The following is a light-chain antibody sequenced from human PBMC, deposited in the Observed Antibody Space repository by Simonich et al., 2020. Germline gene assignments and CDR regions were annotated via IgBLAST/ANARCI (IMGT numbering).Light chain of an antibody. J-gene: IGLJ3*02. CDR1: SSYVGGYNY. V-gene: IGLV2-14*03. CDR3: SSYTSSSRV. CDR2: DVS. Sequence: QSALTQPASVSGSPGQSITISCTGTSSYVGGYNYVSWYQQHPVKAPKLMIYDVSNRPSGVSNRFSGSKSGNTASLTSSGLQAADEADYYCSSYTSSSRVFGGGTKLTVL.